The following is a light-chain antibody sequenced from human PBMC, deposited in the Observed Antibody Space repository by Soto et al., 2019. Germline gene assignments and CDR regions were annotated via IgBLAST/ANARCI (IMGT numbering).Light chain of an antibody. CDR3: QQSGSSPRT. CDR2: GAS. Sequence: EIVLTQSPGTLSLSPGERATLSCRATQSISSSYLAWYQQKPGQAPRLLIYGASSRATGIPDRFSGSGSGTDFTLTISRLEPEDFAVYYCQQSGSSPRTFGQGTKVESK. V-gene: IGKV3-20*01. CDR1: QSISSSY. J-gene: IGKJ1*01.